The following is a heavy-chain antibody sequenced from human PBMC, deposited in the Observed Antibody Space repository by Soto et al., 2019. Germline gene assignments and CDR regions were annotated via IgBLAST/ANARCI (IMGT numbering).Heavy chain of an antibody. J-gene: IGHJ3*02. Sequence: SETLSLTCTVSGGSISSGGYYWSWIRQHPGKGLEWIGYIYYSGSTYYNPSLKSRVTISVDTSKNQFSLKLSSVTAADTAVYYCARAYYDILTGYYGAAAFDIWGQETMVPVSS. CDR1: GGSISSGGYY. D-gene: IGHD3-9*01. CDR3: ARAYYDILTGYYGAAAFDI. CDR2: IYYSGST. V-gene: IGHV4-31*03.